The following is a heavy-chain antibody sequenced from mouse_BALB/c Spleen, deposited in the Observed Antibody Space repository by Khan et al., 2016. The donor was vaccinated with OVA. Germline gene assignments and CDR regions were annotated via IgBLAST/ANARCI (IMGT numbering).Heavy chain of an antibody. CDR1: GYAFTHYF. CDR3: AREDYGNLLYFDY. D-gene: IGHD2-1*01. Sequence: QVQLQQSGGEVIRPGTSVKVSCKASGYAFTHYFIEWVKQRPGQGLEWIGVINPGSGGTNYNEKFKGQATLSADKSSSTAYMQLSSLTSDDSAVYFCAREDYGNLLYFDYWGQGTTLTVSS. V-gene: IGHV1-54*01. CDR2: INPGSGGT. J-gene: IGHJ2*01.